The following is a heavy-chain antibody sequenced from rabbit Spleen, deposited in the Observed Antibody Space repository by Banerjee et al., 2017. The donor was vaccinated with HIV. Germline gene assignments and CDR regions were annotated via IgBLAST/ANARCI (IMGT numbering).Heavy chain of an antibody. Sequence: QEQLEESGGGLVKPEGSLTLTCTVSGFSLSSNDMRWVRQAPGKGLEWIACIDTSDGDTDYANWPKGRFTISKASSTTVTLQMTSLTAADTATYFCARNYVNAFDPWGQGTLVTVS. CDR2: IDTSDGDT. V-gene: IGHV1S45*01. CDR3: ARNYVNAFDP. D-gene: IGHD1-1*01. CDR1: GFSLSSND. J-gene: IGHJ2*01.